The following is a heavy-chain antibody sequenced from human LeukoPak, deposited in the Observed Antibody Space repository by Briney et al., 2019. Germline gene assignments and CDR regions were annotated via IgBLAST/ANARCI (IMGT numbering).Heavy chain of an antibody. J-gene: IGHJ4*02. CDR3: ASETGECSGGSCYVDY. V-gene: IGHV4-34*01. CDR1: GGSFSGYY. D-gene: IGHD2-15*01. CDR2: INHSGST. Sequence: SEILSLTCAVYGGSFSGYYWSWIRQPPGKGLEWIGEINHSGSTNYNPSLKSRVTISVDTSKNQFSLKLSSVTAADTAVYYCASETGECSGGSCYVDYWGQGTLVTVSS.